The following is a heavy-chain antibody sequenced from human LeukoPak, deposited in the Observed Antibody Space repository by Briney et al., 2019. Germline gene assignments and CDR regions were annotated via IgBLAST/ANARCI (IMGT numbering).Heavy chain of an antibody. J-gene: IGHJ6*02. CDR2: INPSGGST. CDR1: GYTFTSYY. Sequence: ASVKVSCKASGYTFTSYYMHWVRQAPGQGLEWMGLINPSGGSTSYAQKFQGRVTMTRDTSTSTVYMELSSLRSEDTAVYYCARCIAAAGTFYYCYGMDVWGQGTTLTVSS. CDR3: ARCIAAAGTFYYCYGMDV. V-gene: IGHV1-46*01. D-gene: IGHD6-13*01.